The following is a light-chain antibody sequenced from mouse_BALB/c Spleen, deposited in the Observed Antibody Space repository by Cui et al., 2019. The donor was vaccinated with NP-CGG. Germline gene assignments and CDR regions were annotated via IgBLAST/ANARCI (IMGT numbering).Light chain of an antibody. Sequence: QAVVTQESALTTSTCETVTLTCRSSTGAVTTSTYANWVQEKPDHLFTGLIGGTNNRAPGIPARFSGSLIGDKAALTITGAQTEDEAIYFCALWYSNHWVFGGGTKLTVL. CDR1: TGAVTTSTY. CDR2: GTN. CDR3: ALWYSNHWV. J-gene: IGLJ1*01. V-gene: IGLV1*01.